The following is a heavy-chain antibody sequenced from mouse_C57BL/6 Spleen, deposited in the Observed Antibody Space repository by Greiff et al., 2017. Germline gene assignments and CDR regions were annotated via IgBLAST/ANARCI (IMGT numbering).Heavy chain of an antibody. CDR3: AREEDYYGSFDY. J-gene: IGHJ2*01. CDR2: ISYDGSN. CDR1: GYSITSGYY. D-gene: IGHD1-1*01. V-gene: IGHV3-6*01. Sequence: ESGPGLVKPSQSLSLTCSVTGYSITSGYYWNWIRQFPGNKLEWMGYISYDGSNNYNPSLKNRISITRDTSKNQFFLKLNSVTTEDTATYYGAREEDYYGSFDYWGQGTTLTVSS.